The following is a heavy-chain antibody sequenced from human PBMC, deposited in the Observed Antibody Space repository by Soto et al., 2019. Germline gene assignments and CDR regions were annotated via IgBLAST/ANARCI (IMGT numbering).Heavy chain of an antibody. CDR1: GFTFSSYA. Sequence: PGGSLRLSCAASGFTFSSYAMSWVRQAPGKGLEWVSAISASGGSTFHADSVKGRFTISRDNSQNTLYLQMDSLRAEDTAVYFCAKRLNTYYFDSWGQGALVTVSS. V-gene: IGHV3-23*01. CDR2: ISASGGST. D-gene: IGHD2-21*02. CDR3: AKRLNTYYFDS. J-gene: IGHJ4*02.